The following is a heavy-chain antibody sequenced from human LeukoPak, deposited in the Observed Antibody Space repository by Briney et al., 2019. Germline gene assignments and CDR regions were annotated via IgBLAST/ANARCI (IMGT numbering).Heavy chain of an antibody. CDR2: IIPILGIA. D-gene: IGHD3-22*01. CDR3: ARSRITMIVVVITSDAFDI. V-gene: IGHV1-69*04. Sequence: ASVKLSCKASGGTLSSYAISWVRQAPGQGLEWMGRIIPILGIANYAQKFQGRVTITADKSTSTAYMELSSLRSEDTAVYYCARSRITMIVVVITSDAFDIWGQGTMVTVSS. J-gene: IGHJ3*02. CDR1: GGTLSSYA.